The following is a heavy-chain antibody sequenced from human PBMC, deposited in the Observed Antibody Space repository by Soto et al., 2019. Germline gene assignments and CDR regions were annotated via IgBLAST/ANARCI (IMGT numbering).Heavy chain of an antibody. J-gene: IGHJ4*02. V-gene: IGHV3-30-3*01. Sequence: GGSLRLSCAASGFNFSNYVIHWVRQAPGKGLEWVALTSYDGISKYYADSVKGRFTISRDNSKNMLYLQMKSLRPEDTAVYYCARGPWNYLDFWGQGALVTVSS. CDR2: TSYDGISK. CDR1: GFNFSNYV. D-gene: IGHD3-3*01. CDR3: ARGPWNYLDF.